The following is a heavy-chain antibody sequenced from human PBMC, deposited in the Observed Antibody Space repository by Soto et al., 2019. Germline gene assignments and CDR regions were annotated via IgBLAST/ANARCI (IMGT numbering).Heavy chain of an antibody. V-gene: IGHV1-69*08. CDR2: IIPILGIA. Sequence: QVQLVQSGAEVKKPGSSVKVSCKASGGTFSSYTISWVRQAPGQGLEWMGRIIPILGIANYAQKFQGRVTITADKSPSTAYMELSSLRSEDTALYYCARDRGGSGWFADTDYMDVWGKGTTVTVSS. J-gene: IGHJ6*03. D-gene: IGHD6-19*01. CDR3: ARDRGGSGWFADTDYMDV. CDR1: GGTFSSYT.